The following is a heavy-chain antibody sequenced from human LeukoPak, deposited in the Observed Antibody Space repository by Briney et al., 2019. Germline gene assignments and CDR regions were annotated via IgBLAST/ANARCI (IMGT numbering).Heavy chain of an antibody. V-gene: IGHV4-59*06. D-gene: IGHD6-13*01. Sequence: SETLSLTCTVSGGSISSYYWSWIRQPPGKGLEWIGYIYYSGSTYYNPSLKSRVTISVDTSKNQFSLKLSSVTAADTAVYYCARSSSWNRPFDYWGQGTLVTVSS. J-gene: IGHJ4*02. CDR1: GGSISSYY. CDR3: ARSSSWNRPFDY. CDR2: IYYSGST.